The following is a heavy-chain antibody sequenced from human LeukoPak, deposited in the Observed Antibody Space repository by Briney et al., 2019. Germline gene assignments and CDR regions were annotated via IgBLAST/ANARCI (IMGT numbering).Heavy chain of an antibody. J-gene: IGHJ4*02. CDR1: GGSFSGYY. Sequence: SETLSLTCAVYGGSFSGYYWSWIRQPPGKGLEWIGEINHSGSTNYNPSLKSRVTISVDTSKNQFSLKLSSVTAADTAVYYCATGYSGGYRRPFDYWGQGTLVTVSS. V-gene: IGHV4-34*01. D-gene: IGHD1-26*01. CDR2: INHSGST. CDR3: ATGYSGGYRRPFDY.